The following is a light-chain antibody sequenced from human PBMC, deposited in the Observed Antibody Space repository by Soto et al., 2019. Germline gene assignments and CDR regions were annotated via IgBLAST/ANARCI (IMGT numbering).Light chain of an antibody. CDR3: PQANSFPIA. CDR2: TTS. V-gene: IGKV1-12*01. Sequence: DIQMTQSPSFMSASVGDRVTVTCRASQGINRWLAWYQQKPGKAPKLLIYTTSTLASGVPSRFSGGGSGTYFTLTISSLPPEDFATYYGPQANSFPIAFGQGTRLEIK. CDR1: QGINRW. J-gene: IGKJ5*01.